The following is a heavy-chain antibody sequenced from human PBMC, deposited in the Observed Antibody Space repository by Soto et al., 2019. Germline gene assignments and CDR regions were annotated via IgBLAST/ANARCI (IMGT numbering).Heavy chain of an antibody. Sequence: GGSLRLSCAASGFTFSSYAMSWVRQAPGKGLEWVSAISGSGGSTYYADSVKGRFTISRDNSKNTLYLQMNSLRAEDTAVYYCAKDPDTYGDYIVVYKYFDYWGQGTLVTVSS. J-gene: IGHJ4*02. D-gene: IGHD4-17*01. CDR3: AKDPDTYGDYIVVYKYFDY. CDR1: GFTFSSYA. V-gene: IGHV3-23*01. CDR2: ISGSGGST.